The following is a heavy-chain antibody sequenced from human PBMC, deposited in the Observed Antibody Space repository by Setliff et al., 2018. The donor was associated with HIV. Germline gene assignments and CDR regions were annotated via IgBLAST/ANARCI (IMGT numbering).Heavy chain of an antibody. J-gene: IGHJ4*02. CDR1: GGSISRGSYY. D-gene: IGHD6-19*01. V-gene: IGHV4-61*02. Sequence: SETLSLTCTVSGGSISRGSYYWSWIRQPAGKGLEWIGRIYTSGSIHYNPSLKSRVTISVDTSKNQFSLKVSSVTASDTAVYYCASQGRSGWLWGGFVSWGQGTLVTISS. CDR3: ASQGRSGWLWGGFVS. CDR2: IYTSGSI.